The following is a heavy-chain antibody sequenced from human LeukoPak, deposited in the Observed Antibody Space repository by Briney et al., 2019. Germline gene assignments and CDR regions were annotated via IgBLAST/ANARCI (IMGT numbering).Heavy chain of an antibody. J-gene: IGHJ4*02. CDR1: GGSISIGDYY. D-gene: IGHD2-15*01. CDR2: IYYSGST. CDR3: ASDIGYCSGGSCYSYDLGLDY. V-gene: IGHV4-30-4*01. Sequence: SGTLSLTCTVSGGSISIGDYYWSWIRQPPGKGLEWIGYIYYSGSTYYNPCLKSRVTVSVDTSKNQFSLKLSSVTAADTAVYYCASDIGYCSGGSCYSYDLGLDYWGQGTLVTVSS.